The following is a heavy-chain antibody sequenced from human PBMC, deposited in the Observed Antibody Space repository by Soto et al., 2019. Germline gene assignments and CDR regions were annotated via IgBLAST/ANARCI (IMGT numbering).Heavy chain of an antibody. CDR2: IYPGDSDT. CDR3: ARSNWGLSVTPQYLNY. J-gene: IGHJ4*02. V-gene: IGHV5-51*01. Sequence: PGESLKISCKGSGYSFDSHWIAWVRQVPGKGLEWMGIIYPGDSDTRYSPSFQGQVTISADESISTAYLHWSSLKAADTAMYYCARSNWGLSVTPQYLNYWGQGTLVTVSS. D-gene: IGHD7-27*01. CDR1: GYSFDSHW.